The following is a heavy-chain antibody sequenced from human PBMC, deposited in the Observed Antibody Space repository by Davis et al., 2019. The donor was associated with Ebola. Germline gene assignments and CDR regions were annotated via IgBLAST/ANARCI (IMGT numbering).Heavy chain of an antibody. CDR1: GYTFTSYY. D-gene: IGHD2-15*01. Sequence: ASVKVSCKASGYTFTSYYIHWVRQAPGQGLEWMGIINPSGGTTNYAQKFQGRVTMTRDTSTSTAYMELSSLGSEDTAVYYCARALTATSWFDPWGQGTLVTVSS. V-gene: IGHV1-46*01. J-gene: IGHJ5*02. CDR2: INPSGGTT. CDR3: ARALTATSWFDP.